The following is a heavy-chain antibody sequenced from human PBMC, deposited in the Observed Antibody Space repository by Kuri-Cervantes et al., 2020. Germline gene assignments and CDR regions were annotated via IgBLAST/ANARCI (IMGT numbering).Heavy chain of an antibody. V-gene: IGHV3-23*01. CDR3: AKQSRPTADCCWPWYFDL. CDR2: ISGSGGTT. J-gene: IGHJ2*01. D-gene: IGHD2-21*02. CDR1: GFTFTSYA. Sequence: GESLKISCAASGFTFTSYAMSWVRQAPGKGLEWVSSISGSGGTTYYADSMKGRLTISRDNSKNTLSLQMNSLRAEDTALYYCAKQSRPTADCCWPWYFDLWGRGTLVTVSS.